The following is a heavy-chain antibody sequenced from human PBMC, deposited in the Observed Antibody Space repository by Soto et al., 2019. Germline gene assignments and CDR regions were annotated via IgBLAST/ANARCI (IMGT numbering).Heavy chain of an antibody. V-gene: IGHV3-30*03. D-gene: IGHD2-15*01. CDR1: GFTFSRYG. J-gene: IGHJ5*02. CDR2: MSYDGSNR. CDR3: ARGATVVAFDP. Sequence: PGGSLRLSCTASGFTFSRYGMHWVRQAPGKGLEWVAVMSYDGSNRWYGDSVKSRFNISRDNSKNTLFLQMNSLRAEDTAVYYCARGATVVAFDPWGQGTLVTVSS.